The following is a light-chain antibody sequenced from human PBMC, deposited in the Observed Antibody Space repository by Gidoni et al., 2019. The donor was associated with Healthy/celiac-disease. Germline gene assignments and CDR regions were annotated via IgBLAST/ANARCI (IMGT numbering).Light chain of an antibody. CDR1: QSVSSN. J-gene: IGKJ1*01. CDR3: QQYNNWPWT. V-gene: IGKV3-15*01. CDR2: GAS. Sequence: EIVMTQSPATLSVSPGGRATLSCRASQSVSSNLAWYQQKPGQAPRLLIYGASTRATGIPARFSGSGSGTEFTLTISSLQSEDFAVYYCQQYNNWPWTFGQGTKVGIK.